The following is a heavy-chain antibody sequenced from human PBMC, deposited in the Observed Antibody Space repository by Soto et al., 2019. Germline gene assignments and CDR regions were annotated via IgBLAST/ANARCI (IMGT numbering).Heavy chain of an antibody. CDR3: ANDWAEMAASGGMDV. CDR1: GFTFSNYA. V-gene: IGHV3-30*18. D-gene: IGHD6-19*01. J-gene: IGHJ6*02. CDR2: LSYLGSNK. Sequence: QVQLVESGGGVVQPGRSLRLSCAASGFTFSNYAMHWVRQAPGTGLEWVAVLSYLGSNKYYGDSVKGRFTISRDNTKHALYLQMSSLTAEDTAVYFCANDWAEMAASGGMDVWGQGTTVIVSS.